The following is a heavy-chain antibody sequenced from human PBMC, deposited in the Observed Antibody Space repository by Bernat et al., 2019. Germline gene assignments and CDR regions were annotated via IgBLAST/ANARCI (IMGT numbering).Heavy chain of an antibody. Sequence: QVQLQQWGAGLLKPSETLSLTCAVYDGSFSGYYWSWIRQPPGKGLEWIGEINHSGSTNYNPSLKSRVTISLDTSKTKFSLKLSSVTAADTAVYYCARGPLIMITFGGVIVDAFDIWGQGTMVTVSS. D-gene: IGHD3-16*02. V-gene: IGHV4-34*02. J-gene: IGHJ3*02. CDR2: INHSGST. CDR1: DGSFSGYY. CDR3: ARGPLIMITFGGVIVDAFDI.